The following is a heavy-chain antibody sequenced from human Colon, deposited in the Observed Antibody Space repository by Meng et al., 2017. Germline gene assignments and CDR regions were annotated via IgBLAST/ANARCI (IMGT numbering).Heavy chain of an antibody. CDR1: GYAFTSYE. Sequence: QVQLVQSGAEVKKPGASVKVSCKASGYAFTSYEINWVRQAPGQGLEWMGWMNPNSDNTASAQHFLGRVTMTRDTSINTAYTELTSLRFDDTAVYYCARDRIGGFDLWGQGTLVTVSS. V-gene: IGHV1-8*01. J-gene: IGHJ4*02. CDR2: MNPNSDNT. D-gene: IGHD2/OR15-2a*01. CDR3: ARDRIGGFDL.